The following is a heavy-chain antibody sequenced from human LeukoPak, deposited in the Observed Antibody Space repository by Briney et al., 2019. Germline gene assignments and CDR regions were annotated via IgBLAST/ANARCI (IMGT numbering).Heavy chain of an antibody. CDR3: ARVADGYNLYYFDY. J-gene: IGHJ4*02. CDR1: GGSISSGGYY. D-gene: IGHD5-24*01. V-gene: IGHV4-31*03. CDR2: IYYSGST. Sequence: SQTLSLTCTVSGGSISSGGYYWSWIRQHPGKGLEWIGYIYYSGSTNYNPSLKSRVTISVDTSKNQFSLKLSSVTAADTAVYYCARVADGYNLYYFDYWGQGTLVTVSS.